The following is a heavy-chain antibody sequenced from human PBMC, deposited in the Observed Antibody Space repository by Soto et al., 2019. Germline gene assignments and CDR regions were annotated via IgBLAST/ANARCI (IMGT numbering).Heavy chain of an antibody. Sequence: PSETLSLTCSVSGGSISSYYWSWIRQPPGKGLEWIGYIYYSGSTNYNPSLKSRVTMSVVTSKNQFSLKLSSVTAADTAIYYCARDLRIAAAGNAFAIWGQGTMVTVSS. V-gene: IGHV4-59*01. CDR2: IYYSGST. CDR3: ARDLRIAAAGNAFAI. CDR1: GGSISSYY. J-gene: IGHJ3*02. D-gene: IGHD6-13*01.